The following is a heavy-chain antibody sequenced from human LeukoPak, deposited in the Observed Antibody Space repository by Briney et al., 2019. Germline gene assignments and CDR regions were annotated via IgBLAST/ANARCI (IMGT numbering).Heavy chain of an antibody. J-gene: IGHJ4*02. CDR2: IGAGGTFT. CDR1: GFTFSSYA. D-gene: IGHD4-11*01. CDR3: PKDLAYTTYGYYFDY. Sequence: GGSLRLSCTASGFTFSSYAMNWVRQTPGKGLEWVSGIGAGGTFTYYADSVKGRFTIFRDNSRNTLYLQMNSLRADDTAVYYSPKDLAYTTYGYYFDYWGQGTLVTVSS. V-gene: IGHV3-23*01.